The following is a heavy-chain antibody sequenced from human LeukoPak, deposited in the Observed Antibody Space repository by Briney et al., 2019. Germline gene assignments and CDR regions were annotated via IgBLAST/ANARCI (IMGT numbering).Heavy chain of an antibody. J-gene: IGHJ2*01. D-gene: IGHD6-13*01. CDR3: ARVIPAAGIGWYFDL. Sequence: PGGSLRLSCAASGFTFSSYGMHWVRQAPGKGLEWVAFIRYDGSNKYYADSVKGRFTISRDNAKNTLYLQMNSLRAEDTAVYYCARVIPAAGIGWYFDLWGRGTLVTVSS. CDR2: IRYDGSNK. V-gene: IGHV3-30*02. CDR1: GFTFSSYG.